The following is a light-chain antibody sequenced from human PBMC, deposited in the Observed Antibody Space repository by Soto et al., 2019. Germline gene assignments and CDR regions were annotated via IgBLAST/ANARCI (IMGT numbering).Light chain of an antibody. CDR1: LGISSY. V-gene: IGKV1-9*01. CDR2: DAS. CDR3: QQLNSYPLT. J-gene: IGKJ4*01. Sequence: IQLTQSPSSLSASVGDRVTLTCRASLGISSYLAWYQQKPGKAPKVLIYDASTLQSGVPSRFSGGGSGTDFTLTISSLKPEDFATYYCQQLNSYPLTFGGGTKVDIK.